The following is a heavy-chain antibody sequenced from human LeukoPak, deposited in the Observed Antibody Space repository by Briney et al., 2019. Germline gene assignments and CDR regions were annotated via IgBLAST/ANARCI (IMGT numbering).Heavy chain of an antibody. CDR2: IYSSGGT. D-gene: IGHD3-10*01. V-gene: IGHV4-39*07. J-gene: IGHJ3*02. CDR3: ARSDGYGLVGI. Sequence: SETLSLTCSVSGVSISSGSNYWGWIRQPPGKTLEWIGSIYSSGGTYYNPSLKSRAIILIDTAKNHVSLNLSSVTAADTAVYYRARSDGYGLVGIWGQETMVTVSS. CDR1: GVSISSGSNY.